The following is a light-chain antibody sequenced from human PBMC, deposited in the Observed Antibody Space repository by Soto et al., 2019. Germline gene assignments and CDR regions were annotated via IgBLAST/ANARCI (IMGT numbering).Light chain of an antibody. CDR2: DVS. V-gene: IGLV2-14*01. CDR1: SSDVGGYNY. Sequence: QSVLTQPASVSGSPGQSITISCTGTSSDVGGYNYVSWYQQHPGKAPKLMIYDVSNRPSGVSNRFSGSKSGNTASLTISGLQPEDEADYYCSSYTRSSTGVFGTGTKLTVL. CDR3: SSYTRSSTGV. J-gene: IGLJ1*01.